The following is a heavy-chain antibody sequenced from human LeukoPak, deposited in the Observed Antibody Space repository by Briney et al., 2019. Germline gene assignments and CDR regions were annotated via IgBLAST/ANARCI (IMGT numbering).Heavy chain of an antibody. J-gene: IGHJ4*02. D-gene: IGHD3-10*01. Sequence: ASVRVSYKASGYAFTGFYMHWVRQSPGQGLEWVGWINPYSGGTKYAQKFQGRVTMTRDTAIRTAYMELTRLRSDDTAVYYCARVARFQRNIPSTGSELGYWGQGTLVTVSS. CDR1: GYAFTGFY. V-gene: IGHV1-2*02. CDR2: INPYSGGT. CDR3: ARVARFQRNIPSTGSELGY.